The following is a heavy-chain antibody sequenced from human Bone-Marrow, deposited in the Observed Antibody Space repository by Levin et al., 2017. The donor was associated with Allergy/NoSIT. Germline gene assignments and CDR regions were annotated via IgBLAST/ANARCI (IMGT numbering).Heavy chain of an antibody. Sequence: SGGSLRLSCKASGGSFKSYAIHWVRQAPGQGLEWLGGIIPVFGTTNYAQKFQGRVTIIADESTSTGHMELSSLKSEDTAVYYCAREGHCSDNSCYRDWGQGTLVTVSS. D-gene: IGHD2-2*02. CDR3: AREGHCSDNSCYRD. CDR2: IIPVFGTT. V-gene: IGHV1-69*01. CDR1: GGSFKSYA. J-gene: IGHJ4*02.